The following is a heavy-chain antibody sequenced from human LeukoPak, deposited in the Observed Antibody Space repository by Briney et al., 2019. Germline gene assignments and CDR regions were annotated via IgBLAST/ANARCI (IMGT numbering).Heavy chain of an antibody. CDR1: GFTFSSYA. J-gene: IGHJ6*02. CDR2: ISGSGGST. D-gene: IGHD6-19*01. Sequence: GGSLRLSCAASGFTFSSYAMSWVRQARGKGLEWVSAISGSGGSTYYADSVKGRFTISRDNSKNTLYLQMNSLRAEDTAVYYCANLLGAYSSGWYNYYGMDVWGQGTTVTVSS. V-gene: IGHV3-23*01. CDR3: ANLLGAYSSGWYNYYGMDV.